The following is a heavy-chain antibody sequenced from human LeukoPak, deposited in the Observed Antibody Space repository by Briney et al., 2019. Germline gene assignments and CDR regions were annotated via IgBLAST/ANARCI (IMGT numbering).Heavy chain of an antibody. J-gene: IGHJ4*02. CDR2: INQDGSEK. CDR3: ASEGRGEYFYD. D-gene: IGHD3-10*01. V-gene: IGHV3-7*01. Sequence: GGSLTLTCAASGFTFSSYWMNWVRQAPGKGLEWVANINQDGSEKYYVDSVKGRYTISRDNVKNSLYLQLNSLRAEDTAVYYCASEGRGEYFYDEGPGTLVTVSS. CDR1: GFTFSSYW.